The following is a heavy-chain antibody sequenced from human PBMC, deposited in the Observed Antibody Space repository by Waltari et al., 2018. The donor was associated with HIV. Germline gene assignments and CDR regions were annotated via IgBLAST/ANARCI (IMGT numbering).Heavy chain of an antibody. J-gene: IGHJ4*02. Sequence: EVRLVQSGGGLVQPGGSLRLSWAASGFNCRTYSMNWVRQAPGMGLEWIAYISGTSSVIYYADSVKGRFTISRDNANSSLYLQMDSLRAEDTAVYFCASPITMIAGFDSWGQGTLVTVSS. D-gene: IGHD2-21*01. CDR3: ASPITMIAGFDS. CDR1: GFNCRTYS. V-gene: IGHV3-48*04. CDR2: ISGTSSVI.